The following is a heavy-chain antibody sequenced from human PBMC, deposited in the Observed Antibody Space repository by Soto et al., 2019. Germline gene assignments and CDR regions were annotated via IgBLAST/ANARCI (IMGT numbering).Heavy chain of an antibody. CDR3: ARGYSSRLYYFDY. V-gene: IGHV1-69*06. CDR2: IIPIFGTA. Sequence: SVKVSCKASGGTFSSYAISWVRQAPGQGLEWMGGIIPIFGTANYAQKFQGRVTITADKSTSTAYMELGSLRSEDTAVYYCARGYSSRLYYFDYWGQGTLVTVSS. J-gene: IGHJ4*02. D-gene: IGHD6-13*01. CDR1: GGTFSSYA.